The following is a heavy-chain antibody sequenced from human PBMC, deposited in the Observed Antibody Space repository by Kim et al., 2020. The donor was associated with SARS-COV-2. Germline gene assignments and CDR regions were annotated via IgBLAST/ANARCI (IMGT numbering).Heavy chain of an antibody. CDR3: ARATAVPTAYYYFDLDV. CDR1: GGSFTDFA. D-gene: IGHD3-10*02. V-gene: IGHV1-69*13. CDR2: ITPLFGGPT. J-gene: IGHJ6*02. Sequence: SVKVSCKSSGGSFTDFAFTWVRQTPGRGLEWMGGITPLFGGPTDYTQRFHDRLTITADATTNTVYMDLSSLTSTDTAVYYCARATAVPTAYYYFDLDVWGQGNPVTVAS.